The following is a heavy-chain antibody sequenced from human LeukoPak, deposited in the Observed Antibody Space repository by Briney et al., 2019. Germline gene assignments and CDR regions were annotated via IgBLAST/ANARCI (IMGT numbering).Heavy chain of an antibody. D-gene: IGHD2-21*02. CDR3: ARGRTNLETAQRPFNY. V-gene: IGHV4-34*01. CDR2: INHSGRI. CDR1: GFTFGDYA. Sequence: GSLRLSCTASGFTFGDYAMRWFRQAPGKGLEWIGEINHSGRINNNPSLKSRVTISIDTSRNQFSLKVSSVTAADMAMYYCARGRTNLETAQRPFNYWGQGTLVTVSS. J-gene: IGHJ4*02.